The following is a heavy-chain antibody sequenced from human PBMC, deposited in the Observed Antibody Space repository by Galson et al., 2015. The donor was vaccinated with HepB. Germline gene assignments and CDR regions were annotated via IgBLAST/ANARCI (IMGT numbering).Heavy chain of an antibody. CDR1: GGSISSGGYY. CDR3: ARDGYYDDSGYYHSRFDY. J-gene: IGHJ4*02. D-gene: IGHD3-22*01. V-gene: IGHV4-31*03. CDR2: IYYTGST. Sequence: TLSLTCTVSGGSISSGGYYWSWIRQHPGKGLEWIGYIYYTGSTYYNPSLMSRVTISVDTSKNQFSLKLSSVTAADTAVYYCARDGYYDDSGYYHSRFDYWGQGALVSVSS.